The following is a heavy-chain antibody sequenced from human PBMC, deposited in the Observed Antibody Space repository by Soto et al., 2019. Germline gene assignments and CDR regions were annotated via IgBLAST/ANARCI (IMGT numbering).Heavy chain of an antibody. CDR2: IIPIFGTA. D-gene: IGHD6-13*01. CDR3: AKTVAAAGPGWFDP. V-gene: IGHV1-69*01. CDR1: GGTFSNYA. J-gene: IGHJ5*02. Sequence: QVQLVQSGAEVKKPGSSVKVSCKASGGTFSNYAISWVRQAPGQGLEWMGGIIPIFGTANYAQKFQGRVTITADESTSTAYMELSSLRSEDTAVYYCAKTVAAAGPGWFDPWGQGTLVTVSS.